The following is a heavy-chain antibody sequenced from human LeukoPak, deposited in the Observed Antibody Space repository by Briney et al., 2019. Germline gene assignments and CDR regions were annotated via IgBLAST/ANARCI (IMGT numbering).Heavy chain of an antibody. CDR3: TRGYCSSTSCYPPGTWFDP. D-gene: IGHD2-2*01. V-gene: IGHV1-8*03. Sequence: ASVKVPCKASGYTFTSYDINWVRQATGQGLEWMGWMNPNSGNTGYAQKFQGRVTITRNTSISTAYMELSSLRSEDTAVYYCTRGYCSSTSCYPPGTWFDPWGQGTLVTVSS. CDR1: GYTFTSYD. J-gene: IGHJ5*02. CDR2: MNPNSGNT.